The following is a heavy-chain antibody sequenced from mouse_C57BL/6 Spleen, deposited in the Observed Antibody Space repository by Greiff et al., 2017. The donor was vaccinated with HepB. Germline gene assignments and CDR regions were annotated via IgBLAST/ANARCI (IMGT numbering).Heavy chain of an antibody. J-gene: IGHJ3*01. CDR3: ARGTTD. V-gene: IGHV3-6*01. CDR2: ISYDGSN. Sequence: EVQLQESGPGLVNPSQSLSLTCSVTGYSITSGYYWNWIRQFPGNKLEWMGYISYDGSNNYNPSLKNRISITRDTSKNQFFLKLNSVTTEDTATYYCARGTTDWGQGTLVTVSA. CDR1: GYSITSGYY. D-gene: IGHD1-1*01.